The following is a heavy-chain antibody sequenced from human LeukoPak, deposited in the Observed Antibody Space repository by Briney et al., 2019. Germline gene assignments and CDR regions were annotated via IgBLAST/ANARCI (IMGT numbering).Heavy chain of an antibody. CDR2: INHSGST. J-gene: IGHJ6*03. CDR1: GGSFSGYY. Sequence: SETLSLTCAVYGGSFSGYYWSWIRQPPGKGLEWIGEINHSGSTNYNPSLKSRVTISVDTCKNQFSLKLSSVTAADTAVYYCARDPGSSNGMDVWGKGTTVTVSS. V-gene: IGHV4-34*01. D-gene: IGHD6-13*01. CDR3: ARDPGSSNGMDV.